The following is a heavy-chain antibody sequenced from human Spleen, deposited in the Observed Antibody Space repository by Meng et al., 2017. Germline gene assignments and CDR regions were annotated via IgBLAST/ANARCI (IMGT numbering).Heavy chain of an antibody. J-gene: IGHJ4*02. CDR2: INHSGST. CDR3: RLAYCMGDCVDY. D-gene: IGHD2-21*01. CDR1: GGSFSAYD. V-gene: IGHV4-34*01. Sequence: QVQVQQWGAGLSKPAETLAVTCAFYGGSFSAYDWSWIRQPPGKVLEWLGQINHSGSTNDNPSLKSRVTISIDTSRNQLSLKLSSVTAADTAVYYCRLAYCMGDCVDYWGQGTLVTVSS.